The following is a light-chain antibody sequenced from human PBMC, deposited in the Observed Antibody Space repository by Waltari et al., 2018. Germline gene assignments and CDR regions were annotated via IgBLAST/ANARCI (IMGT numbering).Light chain of an antibody. CDR3: ATWDNTLSGWV. J-gene: IGLJ3*02. V-gene: IGLV1-36*01. Sequence: QSVLTQPPSVSEAPRQRVAISCSGSRSNIGNNAVNWYLQVPGKAPKLLFYYDDLLPTGVSDRFSGCWSGTSASLAISGLQSEDEGDYYCATWDNTLSGWVFGGGTRLTVL. CDR2: YDD. CDR1: RSNIGNNA.